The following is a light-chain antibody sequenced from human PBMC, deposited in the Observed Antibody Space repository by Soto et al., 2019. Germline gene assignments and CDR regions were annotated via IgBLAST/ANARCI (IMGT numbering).Light chain of an antibody. CDR3: QERTGWPPWT. J-gene: IGKJ1*01. Sequence: EIVMTKSPATLSVSPGERVTLSCRASQSVTSNLAWYQQKPGQAPILLIFGASTRATGLPARFSGSGSGTDFTLTISSLEPEDFAVYYCQERTGWPPWTFGQGTKVDIK. V-gene: IGKV3-15*01. CDR2: GAS. CDR1: QSVTSN.